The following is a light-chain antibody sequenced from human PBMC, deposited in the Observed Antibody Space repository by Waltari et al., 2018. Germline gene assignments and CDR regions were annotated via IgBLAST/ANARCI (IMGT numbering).Light chain of an antibody. J-gene: IGKJ4*01. CDR2: AAS. CDR3: QQYYSKPLT. Sequence: DIQMTQSPSSLSASFGDRVTITCRASQGVGNSLAWYQQKPGKAPKLLLYAASRSESGVPSRFSGSGSGTDYTLTIISLQSEDVATYYCQQYYSKPLTFGGGTKVEIK. CDR1: QGVGNS. V-gene: IGKV1-NL1*01.